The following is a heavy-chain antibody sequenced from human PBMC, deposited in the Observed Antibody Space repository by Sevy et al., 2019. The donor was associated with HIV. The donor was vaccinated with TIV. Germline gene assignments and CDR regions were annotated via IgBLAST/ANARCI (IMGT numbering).Heavy chain of an antibody. CDR3: ARGFGEFTVAAAGRRYYYYMDV. Sequence: GGSLRLSCAASGFTFSSYWMSWVRQAPGKGLEWVANIKQDGSEKYYVDSVKGRFTISRDNAKNSLYLQMNSLRAEDTAVYYCARGFGEFTVAAAGRRYYYYMDVWGKGTTVTVSS. CDR2: IKQDGSEK. V-gene: IGHV3-7*03. CDR1: GFTFSSYW. D-gene: IGHD6-13*01. J-gene: IGHJ6*03.